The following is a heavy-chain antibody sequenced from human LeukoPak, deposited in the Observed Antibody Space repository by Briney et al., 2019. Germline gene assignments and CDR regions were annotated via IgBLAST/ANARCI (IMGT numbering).Heavy chain of an antibody. CDR2: ITHSGGTT. CDR3: ARDSGMVRGTVDY. V-gene: IGHV1-46*01. J-gene: IGHJ4*02. D-gene: IGHD3-10*01. CDR1: GYTFTSYY. Sequence: AAVKVSCKSSGYTFTSYYMYLVRQAPGQGRDWMGIITHSGGTTSYARKFQGRVTMTRDTSTSTVYMELSSLSSEDPAVYYCARDSGMVRGTVDYWGEGTLVTVSS.